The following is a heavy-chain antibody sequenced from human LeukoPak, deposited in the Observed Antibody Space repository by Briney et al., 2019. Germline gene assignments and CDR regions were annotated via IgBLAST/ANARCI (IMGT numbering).Heavy chain of an antibody. V-gene: IGHV3-23*01. CDR2: ISPGGPT. CDR1: GFPFSSHG. CDR3: ARDLMGIAYRGAFYY. Sequence: GGSLRLSCAGSGFPFSSHGMNWVRQAPGKGLEWVSGISPGGPTYYADSVKGRFTISRDNSKNTLYLQMNSLRAEDTAVYYCARDLMGIAYRGAFYYWGQGTLVTVSS. J-gene: IGHJ4*02. D-gene: IGHD6-13*01.